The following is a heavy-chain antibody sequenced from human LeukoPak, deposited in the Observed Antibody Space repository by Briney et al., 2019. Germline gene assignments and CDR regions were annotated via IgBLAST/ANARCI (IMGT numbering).Heavy chain of an antibody. Sequence: PGGSLRLSCAASGFTFSSYVMSWVRQAPGKGLEWVSSISSSSSYIYYADSVKGRFTISRDNAKNSLYLQMNSLRAEDTAVYYCAREVDSTCSGGSCLYYYYMDVWGKGTTVTVSS. J-gene: IGHJ6*03. D-gene: IGHD2-15*01. V-gene: IGHV3-21*01. CDR1: GFTFSSYV. CDR2: ISSSSSYI. CDR3: AREVDSTCSGGSCLYYYYMDV.